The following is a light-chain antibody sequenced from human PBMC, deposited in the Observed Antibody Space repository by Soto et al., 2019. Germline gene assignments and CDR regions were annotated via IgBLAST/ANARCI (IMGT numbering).Light chain of an antibody. J-gene: IGKJ1*01. CDR3: QKSNSTLLP. V-gene: IGKV1-39*01. CDR1: QSISSY. CDR2: AAS. Sequence: DIQMTQSPSSLSASVGDRVTITCRASQSISSYLNWYQQKPGKAPKLLIYAASSLQSGVPSRFSGSGSGTDFPLTIISLNPEDFETYYGQKSNSTLLPFGQGTRVDIK.